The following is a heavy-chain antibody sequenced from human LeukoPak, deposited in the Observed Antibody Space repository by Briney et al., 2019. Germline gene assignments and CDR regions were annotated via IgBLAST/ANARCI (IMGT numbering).Heavy chain of an antibody. CDR3: AKEFIAGDGHVDCDS. CDR2: ITSSGATT. Sequence: PGGSLRLSCAASGFTISTYAMTWVRQAPGKGLEWVSSITSSGATTYYADSVKVRFTISRDISKNTLYLQMNSLTAEDSAVYYCAKEFIAGDGHVDCDSWGQGTLVTVSS. CDR1: GFTISTYA. D-gene: IGHD5-24*01. V-gene: IGHV3-23*01. J-gene: IGHJ4*02.